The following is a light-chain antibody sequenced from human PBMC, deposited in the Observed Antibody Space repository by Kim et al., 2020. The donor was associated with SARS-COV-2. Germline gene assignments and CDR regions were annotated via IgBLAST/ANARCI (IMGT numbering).Light chain of an antibody. CDR3: HEDLSYLYT. Sequence: DIVMTQSPDSLAVSLGDRATISCKSSQSLFYSSNNRNYLSWYQQKPGQPPKLLIYWASTRESGVPDRFTGSGSGTDFTLTISSLQAEDVAVYYCHEDLSYLYTFGQGTKLEI. CDR1: QSLFYSSNNRNY. CDR2: WAS. J-gene: IGKJ2*01. V-gene: IGKV4-1*01.